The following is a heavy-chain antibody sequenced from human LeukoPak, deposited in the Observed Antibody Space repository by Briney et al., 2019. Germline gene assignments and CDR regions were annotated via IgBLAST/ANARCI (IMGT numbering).Heavy chain of an antibody. J-gene: IGHJ4*02. CDR3: AKDGRIFGGGYYFDY. Sequence: GGSLRLSCAASGFTFDDYAMHWVRQAPGKGLEWVSGISWNSGSIGYADSVKGRFTISRDNAKNSLYLQMNSLRAEDMALYYCAKDGRIFGGGYYFDYWGQGTLVTVSS. D-gene: IGHD3-3*01. CDR1: GFTFDDYA. V-gene: IGHV3-9*03. CDR2: ISWNSGSI.